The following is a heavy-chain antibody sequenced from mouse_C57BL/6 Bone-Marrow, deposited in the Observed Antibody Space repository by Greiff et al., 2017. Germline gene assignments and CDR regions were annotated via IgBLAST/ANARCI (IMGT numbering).Heavy chain of an antibody. V-gene: IGHV5-9-1*02. CDR3: TRDPSSNWFAY. J-gene: IGHJ3*01. CDR2: ISSGGDYI. Sequence: EVKLMESGEGLVKPGGSLKLSCAASGFTFSSYAMSWVRQTPEKRLEWVAYISSGGDYIYYADTVKGRFTISRDNARNTLYLQMSSLKSEGTAMYYCTRDPSSNWFAYWGQGTLVTVSA. D-gene: IGHD2-10*02. CDR1: GFTFSSYA.